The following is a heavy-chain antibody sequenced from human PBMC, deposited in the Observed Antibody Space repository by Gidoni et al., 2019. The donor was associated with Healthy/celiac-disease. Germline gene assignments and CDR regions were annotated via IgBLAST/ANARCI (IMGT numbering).Heavy chain of an antibody. CDR1: GGSVSSGSYY. J-gene: IGHJ6*02. CDR3: ARDLSAPRRMDV. V-gene: IGHV4-61*01. CDR2: IYYSGST. Sequence: QVQLQESGPGLVKPSETLSLTCTVSGGSVSSGSYYWSWIRQPPGKGLQWIGYIYYSGSTNYNPSLKSRVTRSVDTSKNQFSLKLSSVTAADTAVYYCARDLSAPRRMDVWGQGTTVTVSS. D-gene: IGHD6-6*01.